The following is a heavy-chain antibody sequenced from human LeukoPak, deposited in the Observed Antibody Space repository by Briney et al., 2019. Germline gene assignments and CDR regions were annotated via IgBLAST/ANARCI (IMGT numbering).Heavy chain of an antibody. V-gene: IGHV4-34*01. D-gene: IGHD3-3*01. J-gene: IGHJ6*03. CDR3: ARGTTIFGVVMTGYYYYMDV. CDR2: INHSGST. CDR1: GGSFSGYY. Sequence: PSETLSLTCAVYGGSFSGYYWSWIRQPPGKGLEWIGEINHSGSTNYNPSLKSRVTISVDTSKNQFSLKLSSVTAADTAVYYCARGTTIFGVVMTGYYYYMDVWGKGTTVTVSS.